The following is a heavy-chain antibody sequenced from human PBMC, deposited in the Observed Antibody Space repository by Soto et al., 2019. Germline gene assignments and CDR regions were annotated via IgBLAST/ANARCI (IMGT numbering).Heavy chain of an antibody. D-gene: IGHD3-3*01. CDR2: IIPIFGTA. CDR1: GGTFSSYA. V-gene: IGHV1-69*13. J-gene: IGHJ6*02. Sequence: SVTVSCTASGGTFSSYAISWVRQAPGQGLEWMGGIIPIFGTANYAQKFQGRVTITADESTSTAYMELSSLRSEDTAVYYCARGVVEWLSTYYYYGMDVWGQGTTVTVSS. CDR3: ARGVVEWLSTYYYYGMDV.